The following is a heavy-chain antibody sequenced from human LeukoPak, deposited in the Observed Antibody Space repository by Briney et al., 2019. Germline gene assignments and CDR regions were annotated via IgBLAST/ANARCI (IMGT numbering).Heavy chain of an antibody. J-gene: IGHJ4*02. Sequence: PGGSLRLSWAASGFTFSSYAMSWVRQAQGKGLEWVSATNDRGGNRYYADSVKGRFTISRDNSKNTLYLQMNSLRAEDTAVYYCARRGESTNYGDYRFDSWGQGTLVTVSS. CDR3: ARRGESTNYGDYRFDS. CDR1: GFTFSSYA. V-gene: IGHV3-23*01. D-gene: IGHD4-17*01. CDR2: TNDRGGNR.